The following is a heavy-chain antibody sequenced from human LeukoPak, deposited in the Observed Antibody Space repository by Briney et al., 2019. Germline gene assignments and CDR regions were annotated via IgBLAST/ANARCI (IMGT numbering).Heavy chain of an antibody. Sequence: SETLSLTCTVSGYSISSGYYWGWIRQPPGKGLEWIGSIYHSGSTYYNPSLKSRVTISVDTSKNQFSLKLSSVTAADTAVYYCARGRWLGHLDYWGQGTLVTVSS. CDR3: ARGRWLGHLDY. CDR2: IYHSGST. J-gene: IGHJ4*02. V-gene: IGHV4-38-2*02. D-gene: IGHD6-19*01. CDR1: GYSISSGYY.